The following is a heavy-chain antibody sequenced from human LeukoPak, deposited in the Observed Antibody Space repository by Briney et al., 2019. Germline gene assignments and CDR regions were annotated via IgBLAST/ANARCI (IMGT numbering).Heavy chain of an antibody. Sequence: PSETLSLTCTVSGGSISSGDYYWSWIRQPPGKGLEWIGYIYYSGSTYYNPSLKSRVTISVDTSKNQFSLKLSSVTAADTAVYYCARRSAAASPVAYWGQGTLVTVSS. CDR2: IYYSGST. D-gene: IGHD6-13*01. J-gene: IGHJ4*02. CDR3: ARRSAAASPVAY. CDR1: GGSISSGDYY. V-gene: IGHV4-30-4*01.